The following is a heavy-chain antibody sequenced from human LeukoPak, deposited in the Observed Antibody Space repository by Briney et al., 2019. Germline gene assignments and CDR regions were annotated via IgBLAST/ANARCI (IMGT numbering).Heavy chain of an antibody. CDR2: ISGSGGST. V-gene: IGHV3-23*01. J-gene: IGHJ4*02. CDR3: ASAPYTNHLVDY. CDR1: GFTFSSFA. Sequence: GGSLRLSCAASGFTFSSFAVSWVRQGPGKGLEWVSSISGSGGSTYYADSVKGRFTISRDNSKNTLFLQMSTLRGEDTAIYYSASAPYTNHLVDYWGQGTLVTVYS. D-gene: IGHD2-2*02.